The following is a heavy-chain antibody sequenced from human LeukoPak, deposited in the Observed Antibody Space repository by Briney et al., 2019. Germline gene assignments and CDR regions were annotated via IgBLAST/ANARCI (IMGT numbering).Heavy chain of an antibody. J-gene: IGHJ6*02. D-gene: IGHD5-18*01. Sequence: GGSLRLSCAASGFTFSNYTMNWVRQAPGKGLEWVSYISSSSSTIYYADSVKGRFTISRANAKNSLYLQMSSLRAEDTAVYYCARGAFTWIRHPYAMDVWGQGTTVTVSS. CDR3: ARGAFTWIRHPYAMDV. CDR2: ISSSSSTI. CDR1: GFTFSNYT. V-gene: IGHV3-48*04.